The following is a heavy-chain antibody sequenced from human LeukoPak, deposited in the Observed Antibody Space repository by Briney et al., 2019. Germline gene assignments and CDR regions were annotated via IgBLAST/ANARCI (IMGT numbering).Heavy chain of an antibody. CDR3: ARVAAAAGAIDY. Sequence: GGSLRLSCAASGFAFSSYGMHWVRQAPGKGLEWVAVIWYDGSNKYYADSVKGRFTISRDNSKNTLYLQMNSLRAEDTAVYYCARVAAAAGAIDYWGQGTLVTVSS. J-gene: IGHJ4*02. V-gene: IGHV3-33*01. CDR1: GFAFSSYG. D-gene: IGHD6-13*01. CDR2: IWYDGSNK.